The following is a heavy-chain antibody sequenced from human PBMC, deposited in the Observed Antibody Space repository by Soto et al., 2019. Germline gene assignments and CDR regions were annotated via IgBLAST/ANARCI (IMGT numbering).Heavy chain of an antibody. CDR3: ARHGGGIVVVVAARGAFDI. Sequence: SETLSLSCTVSGGSISSYYWSWIRQPPGKGLEWIGYIYYSGSTNYNPSLKSRVTISVDTSKNQFSLKLSSVTAADTAVYYCARHGGGIVVVVAARGAFDIWGQGTMVTVSS. V-gene: IGHV4-59*08. J-gene: IGHJ3*02. CDR2: IYYSGST. D-gene: IGHD2-15*01. CDR1: GGSISSYY.